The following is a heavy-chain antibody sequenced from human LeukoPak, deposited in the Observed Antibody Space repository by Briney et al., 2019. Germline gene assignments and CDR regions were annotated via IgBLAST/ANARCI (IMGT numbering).Heavy chain of an antibody. Sequence: PGGSLRLSCAASGFTFSRYGMHWVRQAPGKGLECVAFIRYDGSNKYYADSVKGRFTISRDNSENTLYLQMNSLRAEDTAVYYCAKEDSSSWSPNTDAFDIWGQGTMVTASS. D-gene: IGHD6-13*01. CDR1: GFTFSRYG. CDR3: AKEDSSSWSPNTDAFDI. CDR2: IRYDGSNK. J-gene: IGHJ3*02. V-gene: IGHV3-30*02.